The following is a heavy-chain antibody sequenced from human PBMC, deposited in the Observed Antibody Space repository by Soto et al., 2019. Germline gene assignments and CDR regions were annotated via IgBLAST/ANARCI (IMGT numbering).Heavy chain of an antibody. D-gene: IGHD6-19*01. CDR3: ATSSGYLNYFDY. CDR1: GFSFRTYT. V-gene: IGHV3-30-3*01. Sequence: HPGGSLRLSCVDSGFSFRTYTMHWVRQAPGKGLEWVALISYDGSGEGYGESVRDRFTVSRDNSKNTLYLQLNSLRPEDTGVYYCATSSGYLNYFDYWGQGTLVTVSS. CDR2: ISYDGSGE. J-gene: IGHJ4*02.